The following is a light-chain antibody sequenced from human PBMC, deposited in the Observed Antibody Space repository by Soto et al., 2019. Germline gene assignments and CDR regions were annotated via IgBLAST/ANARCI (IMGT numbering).Light chain of an antibody. V-gene: IGKV1-5*03. CDR2: KTS. J-gene: IGKJ1*01. Sequence: DIQLTQSPSTLSASVGDRVTMTCRASQSISSWLAWYQQKPGKATKFLIYKTSNLESGVTSRFSGSGSGTEFTLTINSQNPHHFATYYFQYCNTYCWTFAQETKVEIK. CDR1: QSISSW. CDR3: QYCNTYCWT.